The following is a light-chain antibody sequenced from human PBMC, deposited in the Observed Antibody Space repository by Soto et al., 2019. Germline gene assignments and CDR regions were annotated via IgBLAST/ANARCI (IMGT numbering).Light chain of an antibody. CDR1: QSISSNY. J-gene: IGKJ2*01. CDR2: GAS. Sequence: EIVLTQSPGTLSLSPGERATLSCRASQSISSNYLAWYQQKPGQTPRLLIYGASSGATGIPDRFSGSGSGTDFTLTISRLEPEDLAVYYCHQYGSSPYTFGQGTKPEIK. CDR3: HQYGSSPYT. V-gene: IGKV3-20*01.